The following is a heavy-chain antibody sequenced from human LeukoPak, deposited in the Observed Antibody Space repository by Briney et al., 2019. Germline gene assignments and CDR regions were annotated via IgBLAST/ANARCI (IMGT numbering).Heavy chain of an antibody. J-gene: IGHJ4*02. V-gene: IGHV1-69*13. Sequence: SVQVSCKASGCTFSNYAISWVRQAPGQGLEWMGGIIPIFGTANYAQKFQGRVPITADEPTPTAYMDLSSLRSEDTAVYYCARVCYDILAGYYIWLFDYWGQGTLVTVSS. CDR1: GCTFSNYA. CDR3: ARVCYDILAGYYIWLFDY. CDR2: IIPIFGTA. D-gene: IGHD3-9*01.